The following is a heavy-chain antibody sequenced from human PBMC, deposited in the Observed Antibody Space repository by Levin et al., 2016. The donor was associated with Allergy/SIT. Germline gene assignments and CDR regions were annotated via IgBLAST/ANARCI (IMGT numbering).Heavy chain of an antibody. J-gene: IGHJ4*02. CDR2: ISGSSINI. D-gene: IGHD7-27*01. CDR3: ARDGPLTGRLGIDY. CDR1: GFTFSNYG. V-gene: IGHV3-48*01. Sequence: GGSLRLSCAASGFTFSNYGMNWVRQAPGKGLEWVSYISGSSINIVYADSVNGRFTISRDDAQNSLYLQMNSLRVEDTAVYFCARDGPLTGRLGIDYWGQGTQVTVSS.